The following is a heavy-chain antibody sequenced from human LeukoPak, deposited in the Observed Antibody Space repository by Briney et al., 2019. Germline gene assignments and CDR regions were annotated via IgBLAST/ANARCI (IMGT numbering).Heavy chain of an antibody. J-gene: IGHJ5*02. Sequence: SETLSLTCTVSGGSISGRYWGWIRQPPGKGLEWIGYIYYSGSTNYNPSLKSRVTISVDTSKNQFSLKLSSVTAADTAVYYCARRIAARAADKNWFDPWGQGTLVTVSS. CDR3: ARRIAARAADKNWFDP. CDR2: IYYSGST. CDR1: GGSISGRY. V-gene: IGHV4-59*08. D-gene: IGHD6-6*01.